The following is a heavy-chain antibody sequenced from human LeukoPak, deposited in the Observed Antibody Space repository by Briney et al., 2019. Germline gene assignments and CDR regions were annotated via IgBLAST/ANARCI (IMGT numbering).Heavy chain of an antibody. CDR3: ARGASDFSTSYYYYYMDV. D-gene: IGHD4-11*01. CDR2: INTDGRRA. J-gene: IGHJ6*03. V-gene: IGHV3-74*01. CDR1: GFTFSTYW. Sequence: PGGSLRLSCAASGFTFSTYWMPWVRQAPGKGLVWVSRINTDGRRASHADSVKGRLTISRHNAKNTLYLQKNSLRAEDTAVYYCARGASDFSTSYYYYYMDVWGKGTTVTVSS.